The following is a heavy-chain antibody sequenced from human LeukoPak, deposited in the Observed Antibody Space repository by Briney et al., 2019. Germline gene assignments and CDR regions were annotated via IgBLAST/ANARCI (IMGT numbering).Heavy chain of an antibody. J-gene: IGHJ3*02. Sequence: GRSLRLSCAASGFTFDDYAMHWVRHAPGKGLEWVSGISWNSGSIGYADSVKGRFTISRDNAKNSLYLQMNSLRAEDTALYYCAKDLSRWGSYRSDAFDIWGQGTMVTVSS. D-gene: IGHD3-16*02. V-gene: IGHV3-9*01. CDR2: ISWNSGSI. CDR1: GFTFDDYA. CDR3: AKDLSRWGSYRSDAFDI.